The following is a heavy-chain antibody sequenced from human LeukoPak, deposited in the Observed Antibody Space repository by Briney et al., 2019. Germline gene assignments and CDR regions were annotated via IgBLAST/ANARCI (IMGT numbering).Heavy chain of an antibody. CDR1: GFTFSSHM. J-gene: IGHJ6*02. Sequence: GGSLSLSCAASGFTFSSHMMHWVRQAPAKGLEWVAVISYDGRKKYYGDSVKGRFTISRDNSKNTLYLQMNSLRPEDTAVFYCARVVSRLEGLGSNIAWPYYYYEVDVWGQGTTVTVS. V-gene: IGHV3-30*03. D-gene: IGHD3-3*01. CDR2: ISYDGRKK. CDR3: ARVVSRLEGLGSNIAWPYYYYEVDV.